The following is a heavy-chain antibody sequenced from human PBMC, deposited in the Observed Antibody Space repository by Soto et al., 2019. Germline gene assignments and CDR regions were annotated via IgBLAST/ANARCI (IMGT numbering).Heavy chain of an antibody. CDR1: GGSISSGGYY. V-gene: IGHV4-31*03. D-gene: IGHD4-17*01. Sequence: QVQLQESGPGLVKPSQTLSLTCTVSGGSISSGGYYWSWIRQHPGKGLEWIGYIYYSGSTYYNPSLKSRVTISVDTSKNQFALKLSSVTAADTAVYYCARRPSRGDYRYYFDYWGQGTLVTVSS. CDR2: IYYSGST. J-gene: IGHJ4*02. CDR3: ARRPSRGDYRYYFDY.